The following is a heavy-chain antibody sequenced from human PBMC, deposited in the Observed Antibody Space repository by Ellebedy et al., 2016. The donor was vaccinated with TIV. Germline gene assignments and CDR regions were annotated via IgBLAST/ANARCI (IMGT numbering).Heavy chain of an antibody. V-gene: IGHV1-24*01. CDR3: AVTMIVVGGDAFDI. CDR1: GYTLTELS. D-gene: IGHD3-22*01. Sequence: AASVKASCKVFGYTLTELSMHWVRQAPGKGLEWMGGFNPEDGETIYAQKFQGRVTMTEDTSTDTAYMELSSLRSEDTAVYYCAVTMIVVGGDAFDIWGQGTLVTVSS. J-gene: IGHJ3*02. CDR2: FNPEDGET.